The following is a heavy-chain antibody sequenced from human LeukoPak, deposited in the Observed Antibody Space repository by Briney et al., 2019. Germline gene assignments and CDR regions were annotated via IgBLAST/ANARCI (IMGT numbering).Heavy chain of an antibody. CDR3: AKDERNWNYNLASQTYD. V-gene: IGHV3-23*01. CDR1: GFRFSSYA. D-gene: IGHD1-7*01. CDR2: ISGSGVST. Sequence: GGSLRLSCAASGFRFSSYAMSWVRQAPGKGLEWVSAISGSGVSTYYTDSVKGRFTVSRDNSKNTLYLQMSSLRAEDTAVYYCAKDERNWNYNLASQTYDWGQGTLVTVSS. J-gene: IGHJ4*02.